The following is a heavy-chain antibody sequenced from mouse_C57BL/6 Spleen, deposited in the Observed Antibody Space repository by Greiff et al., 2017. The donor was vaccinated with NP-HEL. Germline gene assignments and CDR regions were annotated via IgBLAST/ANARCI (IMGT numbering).Heavy chain of an antibody. CDR3: ARYGGYDGYYVGFDY. J-gene: IGHJ2*01. V-gene: IGHV1-64*01. Sequence: QVQLKQPGAELVKPGASVKLSCKASGYTFTSYWMHWVKQRPGQGLEWIGMIHPNSGSTNYNEKFKSKATLTVDKSSSTAYMQLSSLTSEDSAVYYCARYGGYDGYYVGFDYWGQGTTLTVSS. CDR2: IHPNSGST. CDR1: GYTFTSYW. D-gene: IGHD2-3*01.